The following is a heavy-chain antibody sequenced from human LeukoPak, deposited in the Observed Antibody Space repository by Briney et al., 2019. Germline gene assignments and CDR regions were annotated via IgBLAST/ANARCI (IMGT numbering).Heavy chain of an antibody. CDR2: IIPIFGTA. D-gene: IGHD3-22*01. V-gene: IGHV1-69*01. CDR1: GGXFSSYA. CDR3: ARFPWYYDSSGYSTYYYYYGMDV. Sequence: SVKISCKASGGXFSSYAISWVRQAPGQGLEWMGGIIPIFGTANYAQKFQGRDTITADESTSTAYMELSSLRSEDTAVYYCARFPWYYDSSGYSTYYYYYGMDVWGQGTTVTVSS. J-gene: IGHJ6*02.